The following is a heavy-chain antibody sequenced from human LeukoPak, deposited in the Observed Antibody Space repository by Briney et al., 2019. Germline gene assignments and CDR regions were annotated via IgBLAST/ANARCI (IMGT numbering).Heavy chain of an antibody. J-gene: IGHJ6*03. CDR2: INPNSGGT. CDR3: ARDRDMVRGVASRCYYYMDV. V-gene: IGHV1-2*02. CDR1: GYTFTGYY. Sequence: GASVKVSCKASGYTFTGYYMHWVRQAPGQGLEWMGWINPNSGGTNYAQKFQGRVTMTRDTSISTAYMELSRLRSDATAVYYCARDRDMVRGVASRCYYYMDVWGKGTTVTISS. D-gene: IGHD3-10*01.